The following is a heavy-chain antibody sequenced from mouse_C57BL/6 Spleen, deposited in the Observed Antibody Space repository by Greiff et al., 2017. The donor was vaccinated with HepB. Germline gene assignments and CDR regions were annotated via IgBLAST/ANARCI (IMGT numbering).Heavy chain of an antibody. J-gene: IGHJ4*01. V-gene: IGHV14-4*01. CDR1: GFTFTDYC. CDR3: TTAQAPYYYAMDY. D-gene: IGHD3-2*02. Sequence: VQLQQSGAELVRPGASVKLSCTASGFTFTDYCMHWVKQRPEQGLEWIGWIDPENGDTEYDSKFKGKATITADTSSNTAYLQLSSLTSEDTAVYYCTTAQAPYYYAMDYWGQGTSVTVSS. CDR2: IDPENGDT.